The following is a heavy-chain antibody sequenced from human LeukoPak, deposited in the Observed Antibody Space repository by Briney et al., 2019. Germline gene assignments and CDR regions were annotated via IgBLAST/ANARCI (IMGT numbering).Heavy chain of an antibody. V-gene: IGHV1-18*01. J-gene: IGHJ6*02. D-gene: IGHD3-3*01. CDR1: GYNFKTHA. Sequence: ASVKVSCQTSGYNFKTHAVSWVRQVPGQGLEWMGWISGYNGDTAFAQKFQGRVTMTKDTSTTTAYMELRSPTSDDTAVYYCARFWVFGADTSPPYHQGMDLWGRGTTVTVSS. CDR2: ISGYNGDT. CDR3: ARFWVFGADTSPPYHQGMDL.